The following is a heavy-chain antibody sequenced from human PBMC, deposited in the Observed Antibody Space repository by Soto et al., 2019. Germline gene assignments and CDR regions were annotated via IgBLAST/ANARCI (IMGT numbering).Heavy chain of an antibody. D-gene: IGHD2-2*03. CDR3: ASGYYSNHGMDV. J-gene: IGHJ6*02. CDR2: INVGSGNT. Sequence: XSVKVSCKAAGYTFTHYAIHWARQAPVQRLEWMGWINVGSGNTEFSQKFQARVTITRDTSASTAYMELSSLRSEDTAVYYCASGYYSNHGMDVWGQGTTVTVSS. V-gene: IGHV1-3*01. CDR1: GYTFTHYA.